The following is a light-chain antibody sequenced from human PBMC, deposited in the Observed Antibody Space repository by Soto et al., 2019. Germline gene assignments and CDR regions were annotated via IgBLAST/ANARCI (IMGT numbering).Light chain of an antibody. CDR3: QQYNNWTPWT. J-gene: IGKJ1*01. V-gene: IGKV3-15*01. CDR2: GAS. CDR1: QSVSSN. Sequence: EIVMTQSPATLSVSPGERATLSCRASQSVSSNLAWYQQKPGQAPRLLIYGASIRATGILVRFSGSGSGTEFTLTISSLQSGDFAVYYCQQYNNWTPWTFGRGTKVEIK.